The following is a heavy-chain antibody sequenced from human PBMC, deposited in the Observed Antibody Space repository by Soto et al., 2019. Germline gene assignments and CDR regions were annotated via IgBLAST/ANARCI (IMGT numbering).Heavy chain of an antibody. CDR2: LYSDGTT. D-gene: IGHD4-17*01. CDR3: ARDTTVTTPTYFAS. Sequence: EVQLVESGGGLVQPGGSLRLSCAASGLTVSNSYMNWVRQAPGEGLEWVSILYSDGTTYYADSVKGRFTIFRDNSKNTLYLQMHSLSADDTAVYYCARDTTVTTPTYFASWGQGTLVIVSS. J-gene: IGHJ4*02. V-gene: IGHV3-66*01. CDR1: GLTVSNSY.